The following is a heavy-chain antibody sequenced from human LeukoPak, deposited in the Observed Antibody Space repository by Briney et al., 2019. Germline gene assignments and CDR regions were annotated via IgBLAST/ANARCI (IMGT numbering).Heavy chain of an antibody. CDR2: INPNSGGT. CDR3: ARERLASDY. CDR1: GYTFTGYY. J-gene: IGHJ4*02. V-gene: IGHV1-2*02. D-gene: IGHD6-19*01. Sequence: ASVKVSCKASGYTFTGYYIHWVRQAPGQGLEWMGWINPNSGGTNYAQKFQGRVTMTRDTSISTAYMELSRLRSDDAAVYYCARERLASDYWGQGTLVTVSS.